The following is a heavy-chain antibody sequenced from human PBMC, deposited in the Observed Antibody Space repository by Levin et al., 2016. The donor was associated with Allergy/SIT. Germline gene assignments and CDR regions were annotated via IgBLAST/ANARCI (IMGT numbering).Heavy chain of an antibody. CDR2: IYPGDSDT. D-gene: IGHD5-18*01. J-gene: IGHJ3*02. Sequence: GESLKISCKGSGYSFTTYWIGWVRQMPGKGLEWMGIIYPGDSDTRYSPSFQGQVTISADKSIRTAYLQWSSLKASDTAMYYCARPLPTADTAMVLDAFDIWGQGTMVTVSS. CDR3: ARPLPTADTAMVLDAFDI. CDR1: GYSFTTYW. V-gene: IGHV5-51*01.